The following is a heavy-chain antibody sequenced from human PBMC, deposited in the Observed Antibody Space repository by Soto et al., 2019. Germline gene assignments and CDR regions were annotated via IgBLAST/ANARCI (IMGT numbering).Heavy chain of an antibody. Sequence: ASVKVSCKASGYTFTSYGISWVRQAPGQGLEWMGWISAYNGNTNYAQKLQGRVTMTTDTSTSTAYMELRSLRSDDTAVYYCARDVLQLERGGYYYYYYMDVWGKGTTVTVSS. D-gene: IGHD1-1*01. CDR3: ARDVLQLERGGYYYYYYMDV. CDR1: GYTFTSYG. V-gene: IGHV1-18*01. CDR2: ISAYNGNT. J-gene: IGHJ6*03.